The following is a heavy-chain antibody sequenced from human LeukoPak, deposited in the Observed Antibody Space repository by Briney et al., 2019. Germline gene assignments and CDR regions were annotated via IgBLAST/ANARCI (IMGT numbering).Heavy chain of an antibody. V-gene: IGHV1-69*13. D-gene: IGHD6-19*01. CDR1: GGTFSSYA. Sequence: ASVKVSCTASGGTFSSYAISWVRQAPGQGLEWMGGIIPTFGTANYAQKFQGRVTITADESTSTAYMELSSLRSEDTAVYYCARVYSSGWSAFDYWGQGTLVTVSS. CDR3: ARVYSSGWSAFDY. J-gene: IGHJ4*02. CDR2: IIPTFGTA.